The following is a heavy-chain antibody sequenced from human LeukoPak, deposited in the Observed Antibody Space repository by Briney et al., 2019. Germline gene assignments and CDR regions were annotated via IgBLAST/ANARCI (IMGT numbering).Heavy chain of an antibody. CDR1: GFAFSSHS. CDR3: ARGQGGSGSSFDY. Sequence: KPGGSLRLSCAASGFAFSSHSMNWVRQAPGKGLEWVSSISSSSSYIYYADSVKGRFTISRDNAKNSLYLQMNSLRAEDTAVYYCARGQGGSGSSFDYWGQGTLVTVSS. D-gene: IGHD6-19*01. CDR2: ISSSSSYI. V-gene: IGHV3-21*01. J-gene: IGHJ4*02.